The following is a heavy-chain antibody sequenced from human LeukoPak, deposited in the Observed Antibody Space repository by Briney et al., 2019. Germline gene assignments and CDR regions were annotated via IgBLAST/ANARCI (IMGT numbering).Heavy chain of an antibody. V-gene: IGHV4-34*01. Sequence: PETLSLTCALHGGSLSGHYGSWIRQSPGGGREWIGEINHTGSTNYNPPLKSRVTISVDTSKNQFSLKLSSVTGADTAVYYCACCVTNYYYYRYMDVWGKGTTVTVSS. CDR1: GGSLSGHY. CDR3: ACCVTNYYYYRYMDV. CDR2: INHTGST. D-gene: IGHD4-11*01. J-gene: IGHJ6*03.